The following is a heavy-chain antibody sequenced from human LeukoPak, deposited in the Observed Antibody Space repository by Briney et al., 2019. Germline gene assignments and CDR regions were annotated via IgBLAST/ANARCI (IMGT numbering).Heavy chain of an antibody. CDR1: GGSFSGYY. CDR2: INHSGST. V-gene: IGHV4-34*01. D-gene: IGHD2-2*01. Sequence: RASETLSLTCAVYGGSFSGYYWSWIRQPPGKGLEWIGEINHSGSTNYNPSLKSRVTISVDTSKNQFSLKLSSVTAADTAVYYCARFPLKHCSSTSCQAGWGQGTLVTVSS. J-gene: IGHJ4*02. CDR3: ARFPLKHCSSTSCQAG.